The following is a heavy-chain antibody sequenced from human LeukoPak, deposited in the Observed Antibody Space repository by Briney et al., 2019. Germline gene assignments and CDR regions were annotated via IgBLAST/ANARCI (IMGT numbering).Heavy chain of an antibody. D-gene: IGHD3-10*01. CDR2: IKQDGSEK. CDR3: ARGYYYGSGIFDY. V-gene: IGHV3-7*01. J-gene: IGHJ4*02. Sequence: TGGSLRLSCAASGSTFSSYWMSWVRQAPGKGLEWVANIKQDGSEKYYVDSVKSRFTISRDNAKNSLYLQMNSLRAEDTAVYYCARGYYYGSGIFDYWGQGTLVTVSS. CDR1: GSTFSSYW.